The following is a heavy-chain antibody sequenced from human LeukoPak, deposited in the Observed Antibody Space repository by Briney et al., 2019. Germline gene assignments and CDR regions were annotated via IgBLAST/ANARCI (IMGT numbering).Heavy chain of an antibody. CDR3: ARAPYSNYIYYYYYMDV. CDR2: IRYDGSNE. J-gene: IGHJ6*03. CDR1: GFTFSTYG. D-gene: IGHD4-11*01. V-gene: IGHV3-30*02. Sequence: GGSLRLSCAASGFTFSTYGMHWVRQAPGKGLEWVAFIRYDGSNEYYADSVKGRFTISRDNSKNTLYLQMNSLRAEDTAVYYCARAPYSNYIYYYYYMDVWGKGTTVTVSS.